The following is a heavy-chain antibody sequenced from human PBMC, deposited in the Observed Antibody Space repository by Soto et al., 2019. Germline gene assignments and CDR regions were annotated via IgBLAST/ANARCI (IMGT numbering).Heavy chain of an antibody. CDR1: GYSFTNNG. D-gene: IGHD3-3*01. CDR2: ISAYNGNT. Sequence: GASVKVSCKASGYSFTNNGISWVRQAPGQGLEWMGWISAYNGNTNYVKKLQGRVTMTTDTSTSTAYMELRSLRSDDTAVYYCARDRDGGTIFGVVIRCPDTNWFDPWGQGTLVTVSS. J-gene: IGHJ5*02. CDR3: ARDRDGGTIFGVVIRCPDTNWFDP. V-gene: IGHV1-18*01.